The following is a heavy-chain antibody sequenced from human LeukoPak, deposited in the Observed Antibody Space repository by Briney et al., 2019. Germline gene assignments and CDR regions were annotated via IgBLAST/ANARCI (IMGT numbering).Heavy chain of an antibody. Sequence: GGSLRLSCAVSGLSLKTAWMTWVRQVPGKGLEWVGRLKTNNDDGTPDYAASVKGRFIISKDGSKNTLYPQMNNLKTEDTAIYYCTTNGKYSGEGRFWFDPWGQGTLVTVSS. V-gene: IGHV3-15*01. CDR1: GLSLKTAW. CDR3: TTNGKYSGEGRFWFDP. J-gene: IGHJ5*02. D-gene: IGHD6-19*01. CDR2: LKTNNDDGTP.